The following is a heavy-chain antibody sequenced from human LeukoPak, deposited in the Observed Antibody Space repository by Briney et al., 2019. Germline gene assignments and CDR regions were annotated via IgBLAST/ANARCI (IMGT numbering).Heavy chain of an antibody. Sequence: GGSLRLSCAASGFTFSSYWMSWVRQAPGKGLEWVANIKQDGSEKYYVDSVKGRFTISGDNAKNSLYLQMNSLRAEDTAVYYCARGDSNIVVVPAASRGYYYYMDVWGKGTTVTVSS. D-gene: IGHD2-2*01. J-gene: IGHJ6*03. CDR1: GFTFSSYW. CDR2: IKQDGSEK. V-gene: IGHV3-7*01. CDR3: ARGDSNIVVVPAASRGYYYYMDV.